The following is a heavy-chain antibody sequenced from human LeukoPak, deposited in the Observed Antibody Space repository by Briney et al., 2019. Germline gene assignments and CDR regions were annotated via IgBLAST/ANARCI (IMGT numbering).Heavy chain of an antibody. CDR2: ICWNSGSI. D-gene: IGHD3-9*01. J-gene: IGHJ4*02. Sequence: GGSLRLSCAASGFTLDDYAMHWVRQAPAKGLKGVAGICWNSGSIGYADSGKGRFTISRDNAKNSLYLQMNSLRAEDTALYYCAKGAYYDILTGSSDPNFDYWGQGTLVTVSS. CDR1: GFTLDDYA. CDR3: AKGAYYDILTGSSDPNFDY. V-gene: IGHV3-9*01.